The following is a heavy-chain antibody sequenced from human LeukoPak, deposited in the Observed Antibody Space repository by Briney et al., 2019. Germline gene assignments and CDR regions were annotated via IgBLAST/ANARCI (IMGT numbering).Heavy chain of an antibody. J-gene: IGHJ3*02. D-gene: IGHD2-21*01. V-gene: IGHV3-30*14. Sequence: GGSLRLSCAASGFTFSSYAMHWVRQAPGKGLEWVAVISYDGSNKYYADSVKGRFTISRDNSKNTLYLQMNSLRAEDTAVYYCARVPDSKWGAFDIWGQGTMVTVSS. CDR2: ISYDGSNK. CDR1: GFTFSSYA. CDR3: ARVPDSKWGAFDI.